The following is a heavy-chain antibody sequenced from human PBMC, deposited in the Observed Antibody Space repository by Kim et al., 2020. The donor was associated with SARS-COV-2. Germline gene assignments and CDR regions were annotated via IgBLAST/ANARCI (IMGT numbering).Heavy chain of an antibody. J-gene: IGHJ6*02. CDR3: ARGLKQLVPYGMDV. Sequence: ASVKVSCKASGYTFTGYYMHWVRQAPGQGLEWMGRINPNSGGTNYAQKFQGRVTMTRDTSISTAYMELSRLRSDDTAVYYCARGLKQLVPYGMDVWGQGTTVTVSS. CDR2: INPNSGGT. CDR1: GYTFTGYY. D-gene: IGHD6-6*01. V-gene: IGHV1-2*06.